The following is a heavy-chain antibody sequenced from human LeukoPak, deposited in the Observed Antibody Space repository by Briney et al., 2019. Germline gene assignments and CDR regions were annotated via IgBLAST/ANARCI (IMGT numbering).Heavy chain of an antibody. V-gene: IGHV3-53*01. CDR2: MHSDGRT. D-gene: IGHD7-27*01. CDR3: TRGHWGLDY. J-gene: IGHJ4*02. CDR1: GFTVSNSY. Sequence: GGSLRLSCAASGFTVSNSYMNWVRQASGKGLEWVSVMHSDGRTFYADSVKGRFTISRDKSKNMLYLQMDSLRAEDRAVYYCTRGHWGLDYWGQGTLVTVSS.